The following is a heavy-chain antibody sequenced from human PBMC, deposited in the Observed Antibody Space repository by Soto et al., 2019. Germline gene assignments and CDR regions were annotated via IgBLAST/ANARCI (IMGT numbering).Heavy chain of an antibody. CDR1: GGTFSSYT. CDR2: INPNSGGT. D-gene: IGHD5-18*01. Sequence: ASVKVSCKASGGTFSSYTISWVRQAPGQGLEWMGWINPNSGGTNYAQKFQGWVTMTRDTSISTAYMELSRLRSDDTAVYYCARAVYTAMDSNYYGMDVWGQGTTVTVSS. V-gene: IGHV1-2*04. CDR3: ARAVYTAMDSNYYGMDV. J-gene: IGHJ6*02.